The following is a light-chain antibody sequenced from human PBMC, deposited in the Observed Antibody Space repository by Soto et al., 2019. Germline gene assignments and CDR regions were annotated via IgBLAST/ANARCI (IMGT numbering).Light chain of an antibody. CDR3: QKYNSAPPT. V-gene: IGKV1-27*01. CDR2: AAS. Sequence: DIQMTQSPSSLSASVGDRVTITCRASQGISNFLAWYQQRPGKVPKLLIYAASTLQSGVPSRFSGSRSGTDFTLTISSLQPEDVAAYYCQKYNSAPPTFGHGTKVEIK. CDR1: QGISNF. J-gene: IGKJ1*01.